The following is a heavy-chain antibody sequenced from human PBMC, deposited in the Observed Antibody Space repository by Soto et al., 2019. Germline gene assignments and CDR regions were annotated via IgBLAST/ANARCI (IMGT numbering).Heavy chain of an antibody. CDR3: ARARSSTMIVVTNHWYFDL. D-gene: IGHD3-22*01. CDR1: GLTVSANY. J-gene: IGHJ2*01. CDR2: LYSGGTA. V-gene: IGHV3-53*01. Sequence: PGGSLRLSCAASGLTVSANYMNWVRQAPGKGLEWASLLYSGGTAYYADSVRSRFTISRDNSKNTLYLQMNSLRVEDTAVYFCARARSSTMIVVTNHWYFDLWGRGTLVTVSS.